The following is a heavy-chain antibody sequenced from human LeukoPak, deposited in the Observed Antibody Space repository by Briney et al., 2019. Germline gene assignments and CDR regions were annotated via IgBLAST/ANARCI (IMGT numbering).Heavy chain of an antibody. CDR1: GGSISSSCYY. Sequence: PSETLSLTCTVSGGSISSSCYYWSWIRQPPGKGLEWIGYTYYSGSTNYNPSLKSRVTISKDMSKNQFSLRLTSVTAADTAVYYCARVGGAPLGAFDIWGQGTMVTVSS. CDR3: ARVGGAPLGAFDI. J-gene: IGHJ3*02. D-gene: IGHD3-16*01. CDR2: TYYSGST. V-gene: IGHV4-61*01.